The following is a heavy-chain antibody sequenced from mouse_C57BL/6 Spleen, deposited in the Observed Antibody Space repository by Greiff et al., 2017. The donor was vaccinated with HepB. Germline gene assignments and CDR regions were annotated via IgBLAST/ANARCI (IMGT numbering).Heavy chain of an antibody. D-gene: IGHD1-1*01. CDR2: IRSKSSNYAT. CDR1: GFTFNTYA. CDR3: VRETITTVVEGLYWYFDV. V-gene: IGHV10-3*01. J-gene: IGHJ1*03. Sequence: EVKLVESGGGLVQPKGSLKLSCAASGFTFNTYAMHWVRQAPGKGLEWVARIRSKSSNYATYYADSVKDRFTISRDDSQSMLYLQMNNLKTEDTAMYYWVRETITTVVEGLYWYFDVWGTGTTVTVSS.